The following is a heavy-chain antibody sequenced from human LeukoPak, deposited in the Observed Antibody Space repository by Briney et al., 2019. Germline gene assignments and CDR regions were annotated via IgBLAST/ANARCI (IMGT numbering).Heavy chain of an antibody. D-gene: IGHD4-17*01. CDR2: TSGSGGST. Sequence: RTGGSLRLSCAASGFTFSSYAMSWVRQAPGKGLEWVSATSGSGGSTYYADSVKGRFTISRDNSKNTLYLQMNSLRAEDTAVYCCAKSIYYGEFDYWGQGTLVTVSS. CDR1: GFTFSSYA. CDR3: AKSIYYGEFDY. V-gene: IGHV3-23*01. J-gene: IGHJ4*02.